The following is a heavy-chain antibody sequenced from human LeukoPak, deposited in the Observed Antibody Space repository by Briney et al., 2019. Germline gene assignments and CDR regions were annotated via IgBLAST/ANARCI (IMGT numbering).Heavy chain of an antibody. V-gene: IGHV4-34*01. D-gene: IGHD5-18*01. J-gene: IGHJ4*02. CDR1: GGSFSGYY. CDR3: ARGRIQRY. CDR2: INHSGST. Sequence: SETLSLTCAVYGGSFSGYYWSWIRQPPGKGLEWIGEINHSGSTNYNPSLKSRVTISVDTSKNQFSLKLSSVTAADTAVYYCARGRIQRYWGQGTLVTVSS.